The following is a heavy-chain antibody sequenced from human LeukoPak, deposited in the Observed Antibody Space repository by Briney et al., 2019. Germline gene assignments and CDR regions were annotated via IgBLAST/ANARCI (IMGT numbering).Heavy chain of an antibody. V-gene: IGHV3-23*01. CDR1: GFTFSSYG. Sequence: GGSLRLSCAASGFTFSSYGMSWVRQAPGKGLEWVSSISGSGGSTYYADSVKGRFTISRDNSKNTLYLQMNSLRAEDTAVYYCAKSSGTMVQGANWFDPWGQGTLVTVSS. D-gene: IGHD3-10*01. CDR2: ISGSGGST. CDR3: AKSSGTMVQGANWFDP. J-gene: IGHJ5*02.